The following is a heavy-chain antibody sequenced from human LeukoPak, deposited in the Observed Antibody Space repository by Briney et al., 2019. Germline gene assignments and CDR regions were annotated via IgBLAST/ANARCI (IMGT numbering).Heavy chain of an antibody. V-gene: IGHV4-34*01. Sequence: NPSETLSLTCAVYGGSFSGYYWSWIRQPPGKGLEWIGEINHSGSTNYNPSLKSRVTISVDSSKNHFSLKLSSVTAADTAVYYCASSGYSRGWFDPWGQGTLVTVSS. D-gene: IGHD6-13*01. CDR2: INHSGST. J-gene: IGHJ5*02. CDR1: GGSFSGYY. CDR3: ASSGYSRGWFDP.